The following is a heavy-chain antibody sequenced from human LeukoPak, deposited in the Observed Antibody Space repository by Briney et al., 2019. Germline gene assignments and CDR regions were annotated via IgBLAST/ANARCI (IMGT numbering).Heavy chain of an antibody. CDR2: IKRKTDGGTT. V-gene: IGHV3-15*01. D-gene: IGHD5-18*01. CDR3: APYSYGPYYFDY. Sequence: GGSLRLSCAASGFTFSNAWMSWVRQAPGKGLEWVGRIKRKTDGGTTDYAAPVKGKFTISRDDSKNTLYLQMNSLRAEDTAVYYCAPYSYGPYYFDYWGQGTLVTVSS. J-gene: IGHJ4*02. CDR1: GFTFSNAW.